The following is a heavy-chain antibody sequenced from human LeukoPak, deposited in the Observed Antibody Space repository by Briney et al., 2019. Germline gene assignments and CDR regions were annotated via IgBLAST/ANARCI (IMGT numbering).Heavy chain of an antibody. V-gene: IGHV4-34*01. Sequence: SETLSLTCAVYGGSFSGYYWSWIRQPPGKGLEWIGEINHSRSTNYNPSLKSRVTISVDTSKNQFSLKLSSVTAADTAVYYCARGRSRMVRGVPYFDYWGQGTLVTVSS. CDR1: GGSFSGYY. D-gene: IGHD3-10*01. J-gene: IGHJ4*02. CDR2: INHSRST. CDR3: ARGRSRMVRGVPYFDY.